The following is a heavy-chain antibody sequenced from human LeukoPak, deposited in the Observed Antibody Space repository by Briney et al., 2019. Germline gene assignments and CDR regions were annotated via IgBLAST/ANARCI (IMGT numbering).Heavy chain of an antibody. CDR3: ARVYYSNSYDYWYFDL. CDR1: GYSISMGYY. CDR2: IFYSGTT. D-gene: IGHD6-13*01. V-gene: IGHV4-38-2*02. Sequence: SETLSLTCTVSGYSISMGYYWGWIRQPPGKGLEWIGTIFYSGTTYYNPSLKSRVTISVDTSKNQFSLKLTSVTAADTAVYYCARVYYSNSYDYWYFDLWGRGTLVTVSS. J-gene: IGHJ2*01.